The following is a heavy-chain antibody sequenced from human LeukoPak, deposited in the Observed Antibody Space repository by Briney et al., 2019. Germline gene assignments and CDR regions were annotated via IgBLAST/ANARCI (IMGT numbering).Heavy chain of an antibody. V-gene: IGHV3-33*08. CDR2: IWYDGSNK. D-gene: IGHD3-22*01. CDR1: GFTFSSYG. Sequence: GRSLRLSCAASGFTFSSYGMHWVRQAPGKGLEWVAVIWYDGSNKYYADSVKGRITISRDNSKNTLYLQMNSLRAEDTAVYYCVRDRYYDRSGYYALDYWGQGTLVTVSS. J-gene: IGHJ4*02. CDR3: VRDRYYDRSGYYALDY.